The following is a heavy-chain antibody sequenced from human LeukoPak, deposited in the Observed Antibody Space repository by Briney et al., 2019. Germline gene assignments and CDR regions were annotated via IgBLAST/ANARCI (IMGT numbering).Heavy chain of an antibody. D-gene: IGHD2-2*01. CDR2: IRNVGTKN. CDR3: AKDVLGYCSSTSCSRDDAFDI. CDR1: GFTFSSYG. J-gene: IGHJ3*02. V-gene: IGHV3-30*02. Sequence: PGGSLRLSCAASGFTFSSYGMHWVRQAPGKGLDWVAFIRNVGTKNYYAGSLKGRFTISRDNSKNTLYLQMNSLRAEDTAVYYCAKDVLGYCSSTSCSRDDAFDIWGQGTMVTVSS.